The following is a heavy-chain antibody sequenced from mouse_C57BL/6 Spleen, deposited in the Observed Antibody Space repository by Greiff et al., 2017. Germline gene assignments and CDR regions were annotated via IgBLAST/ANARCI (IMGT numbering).Heavy chain of an antibody. CDR1: GFSLTSYG. Sequence: QVQLQQSGPGLVQPSQSLSITCTVSGFSLTSYGVNWVRQSPGQGLEWLGVIWRGGSTDYNAAFMSRLSINKDNSTSQVFFKMNSLQADDTAIYYCAKNFHYYGSSYDAMDYWGQGTSVTVSS. J-gene: IGHJ4*01. V-gene: IGHV2-5*01. CDR2: IWRGGST. CDR3: AKNFHYYGSSYDAMDY. D-gene: IGHD1-1*01.